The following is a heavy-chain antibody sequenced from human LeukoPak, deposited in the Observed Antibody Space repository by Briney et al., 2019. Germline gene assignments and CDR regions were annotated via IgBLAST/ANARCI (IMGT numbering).Heavy chain of an antibody. D-gene: IGHD3-16*01. CDR1: GGSISSSSYL. Sequence: SETLSLTCTVSGGSISSSSYLWSWIRQPPAKGLEWIGSIYYRGSTYYNPSLKSRVTISVDTSKNHFSLKLSSVTAADTAVYYCARRPLGAAADAFDIWGQGTMVTVSS. CDR2: IYYRGST. V-gene: IGHV4-39*02. J-gene: IGHJ3*02. CDR3: ARRPLGAAADAFDI.